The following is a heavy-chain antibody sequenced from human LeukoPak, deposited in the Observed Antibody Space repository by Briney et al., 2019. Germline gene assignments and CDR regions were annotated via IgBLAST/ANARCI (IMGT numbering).Heavy chain of an antibody. J-gene: IGHJ4*02. CDR1: GYIFTTYG. D-gene: IGHD3-3*01. CDR2: ISAYNGNT. CDR3: ASGSYGFWSGYSDY. Sequence: ASVKVSCKASGYIFTTYGISWVRQAPGKGLEWMGWISAYNGNTKYAQMVQGRVTMTTDTSTRTAYMELRSLRFDDTAVYYCASGSYGFWSGYSDYWGQGTLVTVSS. V-gene: IGHV1-18*01.